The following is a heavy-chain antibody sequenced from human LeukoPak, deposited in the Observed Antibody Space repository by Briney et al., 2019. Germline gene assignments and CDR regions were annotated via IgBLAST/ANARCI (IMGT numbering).Heavy chain of an antibody. CDR1: GYRFTSYW. CDR2: IYPGDSDT. V-gene: IGHV5-51*01. CDR3: ARQTNYGDYDNWFDP. Sequence: GESLKISCKGSGYRFTSYWIGWVRQMPGKGLEWMGIIYPGDSDTRYSPSFQGQVTISANKSISTAYLQWSSLKASDTAMYYCARQTNYGDYDNWFDPWGQGTLVTVSS. D-gene: IGHD4-17*01. J-gene: IGHJ5*02.